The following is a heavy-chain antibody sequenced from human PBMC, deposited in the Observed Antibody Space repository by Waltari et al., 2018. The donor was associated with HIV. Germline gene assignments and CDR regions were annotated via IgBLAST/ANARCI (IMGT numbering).Heavy chain of an antibody. D-gene: IGHD1-26*01. V-gene: IGHV3-30*01. Sequence: RLSCAASGFNFSSYAMHRVRQAPGKGLEWVAVISYDGSNKYYADSVKGRFTISRDNSKNTLYLQMNSLRAEDTAVYYCARERSSVGATDYWGQGTLVTVSS. CDR1: GFNFSSYA. J-gene: IGHJ4*02. CDR3: ARERSSVGATDY. CDR2: ISYDGSNK.